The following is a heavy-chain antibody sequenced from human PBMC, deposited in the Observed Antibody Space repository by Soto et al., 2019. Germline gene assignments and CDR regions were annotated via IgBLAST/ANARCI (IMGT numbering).Heavy chain of an antibody. CDR1: GGTFSRNA. J-gene: IGHJ5*02. Sequence: SVKVSCKASGGTFSRNAISWVRQAPGQGLEWMGGIIPIFGTTNYAQKFQGRVTITADDSTGTAYMELSSLRSEDTAMYYCAREVAASGTWWFDPWGQGTLVTVS. D-gene: IGHD6-13*01. CDR3: AREVAASGTWWFDP. V-gene: IGHV1-69*13. CDR2: IIPIFGTT.